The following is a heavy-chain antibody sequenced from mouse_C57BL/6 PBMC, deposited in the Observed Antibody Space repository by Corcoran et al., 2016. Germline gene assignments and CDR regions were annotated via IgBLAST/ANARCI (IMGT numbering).Heavy chain of an antibody. D-gene: IGHD2-1*01. CDR1: GYSITSGYY. V-gene: IGHV3-6*01. CDR3: AKVYYGNYVAY. J-gene: IGHJ2*01. CDR2: ISYDGSN. Sequence: DVQLQESGPGLVKPSQSLSLTCSVTGYSITSGYYWNWIRQFPGNKLEWMGYISYDGSNNYNPSLKNRISITRDTSKNQFFLKLNSVTTEDTATYYCAKVYYGNYVAYWGQGTTLTVSS.